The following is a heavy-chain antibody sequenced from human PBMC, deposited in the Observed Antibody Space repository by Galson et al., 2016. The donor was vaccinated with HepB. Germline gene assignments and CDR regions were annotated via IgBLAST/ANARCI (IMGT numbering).Heavy chain of an antibody. J-gene: IGHJ4*02. Sequence: SLRLSCAASGFTFSTYAMTWVRQAPGKGLEWVSSISHSGGGAYHSDSVKGRFTISRDNSKKTLFLQMNSLRADDTAVYYCAKGDIMYGYSSFDYWGQGTLVTVSS. CDR3: AKGDIMYGYSSFDY. V-gene: IGHV3-23*01. CDR1: GFTFSTYA. CDR2: ISHSGGGA. D-gene: IGHD3-9*01.